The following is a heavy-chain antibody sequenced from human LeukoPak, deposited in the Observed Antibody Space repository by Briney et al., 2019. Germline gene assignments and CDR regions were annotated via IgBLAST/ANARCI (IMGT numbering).Heavy chain of an antibody. CDR3: YGIRLGDGFQI. D-gene: IGHD3-16*01. V-gene: IGHV3-53*01. CDR1: GFTVSNNY. Sequence: GGSLRLSCAASGFTVSNNYMGWVRQAPGKGLEWVSVIYSYGFTSYAGSVKGRFTISRDNSKNTLYLQMNSLRAEDTAVYYCYGIRLGDGFQIWGQRTMVIDSS. CDR2: IYSYGFT. J-gene: IGHJ3*02.